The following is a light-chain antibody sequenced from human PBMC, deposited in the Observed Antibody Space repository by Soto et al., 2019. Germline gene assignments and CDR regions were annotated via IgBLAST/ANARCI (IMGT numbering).Light chain of an antibody. J-gene: IGLJ1*01. CDR1: RSDVGGHNH. V-gene: IGLV2-14*01. CDR3: HSYTSSSTHV. Sequence: QSALTQPASVSGSPGQSITISCTGSRSDVGGHNHVSWYQQHPGKAPKLIIYEVGNRPSGVSNRFSGSKSGNTASLTISGFQAEDEADYYCHSYTSSSTHVFGTGTKLTVL. CDR2: EVG.